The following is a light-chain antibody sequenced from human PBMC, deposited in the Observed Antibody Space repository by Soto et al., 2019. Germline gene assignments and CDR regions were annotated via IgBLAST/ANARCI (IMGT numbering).Light chain of an antibody. V-gene: IGKV3-15*01. Sequence: EIVMTQSPATLSVSPGERATLSCRASQSISITLAWYQQKPGQAPRLLIYGASTRATGIPARFSGSGSGTEFTLTISGLQSEDFAVYYCQQYSNWPRTFGGGTKVDI. J-gene: IGKJ4*01. CDR3: QQYSNWPRT. CDR1: QSISIT. CDR2: GAS.